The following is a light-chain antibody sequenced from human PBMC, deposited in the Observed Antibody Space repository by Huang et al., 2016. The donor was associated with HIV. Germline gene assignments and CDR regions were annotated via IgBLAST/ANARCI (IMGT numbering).Light chain of an antibody. CDR3: QQHNNWPLT. CDR2: GAS. CDR1: QSVSIN. J-gene: IGKJ3*01. V-gene: IGKV3-15*01. Sequence: EIVMTQSPATLSVSSGERATLSCRASQSVSINLAWYHQQPGQAPRLLIYGASTRATCIPARFSGSGSGTEFTLTISSLQSEDFAVYYCQQHNNWPLTFGPGTKVDIK.